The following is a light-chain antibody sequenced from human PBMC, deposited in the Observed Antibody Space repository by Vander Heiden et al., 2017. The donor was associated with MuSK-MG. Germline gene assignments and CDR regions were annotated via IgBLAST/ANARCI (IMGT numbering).Light chain of an antibody. J-gene: IGLJ1*01. V-gene: IGLV2-14*03. CDR2: DVS. Sequence: QSALTQPASVSGSPGQSITISCTGTSSDVGGYNYVFWYQHHPGKAPKVMIYDVSNRPSGVSNRFSGSKSGNTASLTISGLQAEDEADYYCSSYTISSTRYVFGTGTKVTVL. CDR1: SSDVGGYNY. CDR3: SSYTISSTRYV.